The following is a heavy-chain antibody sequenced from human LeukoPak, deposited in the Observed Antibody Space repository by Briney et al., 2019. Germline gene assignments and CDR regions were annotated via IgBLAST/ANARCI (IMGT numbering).Heavy chain of an antibody. CDR2: ISRSGSTK. V-gene: IGHV3-48*04. Sequence: PGGSLRLSCAASGFTFSSNGMSWVRQAPGKGLEWVSSISRSGSTKYYADSVKGRFTISRDNAKNSLYLQMNSLRAEDTAVYYCARVGAMVEYYYYYYMDVWGKGTTVTVSS. D-gene: IGHD5-18*01. CDR1: GFTFSSNG. CDR3: ARVGAMVEYYYYYYMDV. J-gene: IGHJ6*03.